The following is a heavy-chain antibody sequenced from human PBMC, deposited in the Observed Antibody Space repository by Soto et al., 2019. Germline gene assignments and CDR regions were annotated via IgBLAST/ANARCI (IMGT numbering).Heavy chain of an antibody. V-gene: IGHV4-59*08. J-gene: IGHJ3*02. CDR1: GGSISSYY. D-gene: IGHD2-15*01. CDR3: ATPGYCSGGSCLDAFDI. Sequence: QVELQESGPGLVKPSETLSLTCTVSGGSISSYYWSWIRQPPGKGLEWIGYIYYSGSTNYNPSLKSRVTISVDTSKNQFSLKLSSVTAADTAVYYCATPGYCSGGSCLDAFDIWGQGTMVTVSS. CDR2: IYYSGST.